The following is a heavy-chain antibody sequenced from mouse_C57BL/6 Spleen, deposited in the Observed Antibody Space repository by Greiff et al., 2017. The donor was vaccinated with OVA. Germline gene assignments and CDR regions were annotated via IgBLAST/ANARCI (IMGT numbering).Heavy chain of an antibody. CDR2: ISDGGSYT. D-gene: IGHD2-3*01. Sequence: EVMLVEAGGVVVKPGGSLKLSCAASGFTFSSYAMSWVRQTPEKRLEWVATISDGGSYTYYPDNVKGRFTISRDNAKNNLYLQMSHLKSEGTAMYYCTRGSRDGYFDYWGQGTTLTVSS. V-gene: IGHV5-4*03. CDR1: GFTFSSYA. CDR3: TRGSRDGYFDY. J-gene: IGHJ2*01.